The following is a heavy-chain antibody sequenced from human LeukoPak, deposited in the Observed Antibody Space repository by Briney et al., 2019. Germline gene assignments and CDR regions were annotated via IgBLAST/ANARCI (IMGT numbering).Heavy chain of an antibody. Sequence: GGSLRLSCAASGFTFSSYSMNWVRQAPGKGLEWVSYISSSGSTIYYADSVKGRFTISRDNAKNSLYLQMNSLRAEDTAVYYCARGITMVRGVIPGVDYWGQGTLVTVSS. CDR3: ARGITMVRGVIPGVDY. CDR2: ISSSGSTI. J-gene: IGHJ4*02. D-gene: IGHD3-10*01. CDR1: GFTFSSYS. V-gene: IGHV3-48*04.